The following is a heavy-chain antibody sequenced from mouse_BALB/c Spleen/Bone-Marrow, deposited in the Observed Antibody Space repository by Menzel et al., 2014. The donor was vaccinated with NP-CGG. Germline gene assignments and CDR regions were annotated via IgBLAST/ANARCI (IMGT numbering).Heavy chain of an antibody. CDR2: INRDGGST. V-gene: IGHV5-6-3*01. J-gene: IGHJ3*01. CDR1: GFTFSSYG. D-gene: IGHD1-2*01. Sequence: EVMLVESGGGLVQPGGSLKLSCAASGFTFSSYGMSWVRQTPDKRLELVANINRDGGSTYYSDSVKGRFTISRDDAKNTLNLQMSSLKSEDTGMYYCSRGVDHYSWFAYWGQGTLVTVSA. CDR3: SRGVDHYSWFAY.